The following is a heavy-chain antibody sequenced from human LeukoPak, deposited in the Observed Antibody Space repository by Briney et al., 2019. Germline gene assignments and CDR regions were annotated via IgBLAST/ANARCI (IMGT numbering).Heavy chain of an antibody. Sequence: KSSETLSLTCTVSGGSISSSSYYWGWIRQPPGKGLEWIGGIYYSGSTYYNPSLKSRVTISVDTPKNQSSLKLSSVTAADTAVYYCARSRAYYYYYYMDVWGKGTTVTVSS. CDR2: IYYSGST. CDR3: ARSRAYYYYYYMDV. V-gene: IGHV4-39*01. CDR1: GGSISSSSYY. J-gene: IGHJ6*03.